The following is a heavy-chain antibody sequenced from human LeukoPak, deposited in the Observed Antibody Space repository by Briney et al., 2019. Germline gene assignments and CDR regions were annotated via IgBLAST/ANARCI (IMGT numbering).Heavy chain of an antibody. CDR2: IYYSGGT. D-gene: IGHD5-24*01. Sequence: PSETLSLTCTVSGGSISNYFWSWIRQPPGKGLEWIGYIYYSGGTNYNPSLKSRVTISVDTSKNQFSLKLSSVTAADTAVYYCARGMATALGAFDIWGQGTMVTVSS. J-gene: IGHJ3*02. V-gene: IGHV4-59*01. CDR1: GGSISNYF. CDR3: ARGMATALGAFDI.